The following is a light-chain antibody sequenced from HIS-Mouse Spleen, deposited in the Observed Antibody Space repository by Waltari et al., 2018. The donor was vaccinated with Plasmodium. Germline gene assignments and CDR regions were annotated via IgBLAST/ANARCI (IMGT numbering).Light chain of an antibody. Sequence: EIVMTQSPATLSVSPGERAPLSCMASQSVSSNVAWYQQKPGQAPRLLIYGASTRATGIPARFSGSGSGTEFTLTISSLQSEDFAVYYCQQYNNWSFTFGPGTKVDIK. CDR3: QQYNNWSFT. V-gene: IGKV3-15*01. J-gene: IGKJ3*01. CDR1: QSVSSN. CDR2: GAS.